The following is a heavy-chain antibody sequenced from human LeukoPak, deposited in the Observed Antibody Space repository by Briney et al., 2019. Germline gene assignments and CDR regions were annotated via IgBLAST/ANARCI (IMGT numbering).Heavy chain of an antibody. CDR2: ISYRGST. V-gene: IGHV4-59*12. J-gene: IGHJ4*02. D-gene: IGHD1-26*01. CDR3: ARSYGGSYYFDY. Sequence: SETLSLTCTVSGGSISSYYWSWIRQPPGKGLEWIGYISYRGSTNYNPSLKSRVTMSVDTSKNQFSLKLSSVTAADAAVYYCARSYGGSYYFDYWGQGTLVTVSS. CDR1: GGSISSYY.